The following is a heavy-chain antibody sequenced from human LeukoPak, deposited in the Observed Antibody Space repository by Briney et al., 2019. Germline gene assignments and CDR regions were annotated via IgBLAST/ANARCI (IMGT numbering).Heavy chain of an antibody. Sequence: ASVKVSCKASGYTFTSYDINWVRQATGQGLEWMGWMNPNSGNTGYALKFQGRVTITRNTSISTAYMELSSLRSEDTAVYYCAKGNPPSGWFDPWGQGTLVTVSS. V-gene: IGHV1-8*03. CDR2: MNPNSGNT. CDR3: AKGNPPSGWFDP. J-gene: IGHJ5*02. CDR1: GYTFTSYD. D-gene: IGHD3-10*01.